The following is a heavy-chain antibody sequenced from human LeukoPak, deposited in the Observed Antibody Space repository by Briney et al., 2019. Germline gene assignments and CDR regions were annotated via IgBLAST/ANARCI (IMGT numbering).Heavy chain of an antibody. CDR3: ARMRLYGIAAAGKDYFDY. CDR2: VFYSGST. D-gene: IGHD6-13*01. Sequence: KTSETLSLTCSVSGGSISSYYWSWIRQPPGKGLEWIGYVFYSGSTNYNPSLKSRVTISVDTSKNQFSLKLSSVTAADTAVYYCARMRLYGIAAAGKDYFDYWGQGTLVTVSS. J-gene: IGHJ4*02. V-gene: IGHV4-59*01. CDR1: GGSISSYY.